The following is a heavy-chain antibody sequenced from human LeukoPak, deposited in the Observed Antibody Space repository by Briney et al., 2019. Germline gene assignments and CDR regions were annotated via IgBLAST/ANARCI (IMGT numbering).Heavy chain of an antibody. CDR3: AAPLDASSGWYY. Sequence: PSETLSLTCAVYGGSFSGYYWSWIRQPPGKGLEWIGEINHSGSTNYNPFLKSRVTISVDTSKNQFSLKLSSVTAADTAVYYCAAPLDASSGWYYWGQGTLVTVSS. CDR1: GGSFSGYY. CDR2: INHSGST. V-gene: IGHV4-34*01. D-gene: IGHD6-19*01. J-gene: IGHJ4*02.